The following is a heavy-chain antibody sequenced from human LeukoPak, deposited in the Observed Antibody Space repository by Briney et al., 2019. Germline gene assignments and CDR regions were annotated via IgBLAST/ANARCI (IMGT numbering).Heavy chain of an antibody. D-gene: IGHD6-6*01. V-gene: IGHV1-18*01. CDR3: ARGTYGLSIDNGFDP. CDR1: GHTFTTYG. J-gene: IGHJ5*02. Sequence: ASGQVSCPASGHTFTTYGISWVRQAPEHELGGWGWISAYNGNTNYAQKLQGRVTMTTDTSTSTAYMELRSLRSDDTAVYYCARGTYGLSIDNGFDPWGQGTLVTVSS. CDR2: ISAYNGNT.